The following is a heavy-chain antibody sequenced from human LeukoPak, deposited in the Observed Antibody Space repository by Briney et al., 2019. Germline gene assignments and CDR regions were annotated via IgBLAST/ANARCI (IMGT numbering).Heavy chain of an antibody. D-gene: IGHD2-15*01. V-gene: IGHV5-51*01. CDR2: IYPGDSDT. CDR3: ARHESCSGGRCYRYFDY. Sequence: GESLKISCKGSGYSFTSYWIGWVRQMPGKGLEWMGIIYPGDSDTRYSPSFQGQVTISADKSISTAYLQWSSLEASDTAMYYCARHESCSGGRCYRYFDYWGQGTLVTVSS. J-gene: IGHJ4*03. CDR1: GYSFTSYW.